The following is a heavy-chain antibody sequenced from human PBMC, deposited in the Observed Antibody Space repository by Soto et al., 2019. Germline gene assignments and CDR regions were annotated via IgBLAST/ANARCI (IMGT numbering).Heavy chain of an antibody. Sequence: PVESLNTSCKASGYSFISYCIVCVGQLPGKRLEGMGIIYPGDSDTRYSPSFQGQVTISADKSISTAYLQWSSLKASDTAMYYCARPTYSYDRSGDTSNYYYGMDVWGQGTTVTVSS. CDR1: GYSFISYC. D-gene: IGHD3-22*01. CDR3: ARPTYSYDRSGDTSNYYYGMDV. J-gene: IGHJ6*02. V-gene: IGHV5-51*01. CDR2: IYPGDSDT.